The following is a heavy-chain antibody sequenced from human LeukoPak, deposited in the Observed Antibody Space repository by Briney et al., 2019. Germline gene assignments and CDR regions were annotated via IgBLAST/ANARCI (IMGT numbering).Heavy chain of an antibody. Sequence: GGSLRLSCAASGFTFSSYWMHWVCQAPGKGLVWVSRINSDGSSTNYADSVKGRFTISRDNAKNTLYLQMNSLRAEDTAVYYCARSQWLDYFDYWGQGTLVTVSS. CDR3: ARSQWLDYFDY. CDR2: INSDGSST. J-gene: IGHJ4*02. D-gene: IGHD6-19*01. V-gene: IGHV3-74*01. CDR1: GFTFSSYW.